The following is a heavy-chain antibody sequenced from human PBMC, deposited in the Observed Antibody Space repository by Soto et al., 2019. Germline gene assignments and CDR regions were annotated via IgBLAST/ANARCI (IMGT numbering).Heavy chain of an antibody. V-gene: IGHV1-3*01. Sequence: GGPVKVSCKASGYTFTSYAMHWVRQAPGQRLEWMGWINAGNGNTKYSQKFQGRVTITRDTSASTAYMELSSLRSEDTAVYYCARLPRSGYYFETFDYWGQGTLVTVSS. CDR1: GYTFTSYA. J-gene: IGHJ4*02. CDR3: ARLPRSGYYFETFDY. CDR2: INAGNGNT. D-gene: IGHD3-22*01.